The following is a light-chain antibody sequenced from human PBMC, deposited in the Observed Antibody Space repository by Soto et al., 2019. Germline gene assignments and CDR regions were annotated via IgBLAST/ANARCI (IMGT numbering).Light chain of an antibody. CDR1: SSDVGGYNY. CDR2: EVN. CDR3: YSYAGSHNV. J-gene: IGLJ1*01. Sequence: QSALTQPPSASGSPGQSVTISCTGTSSDVGGYNYVSWYQQHPGRAPRLMIYEVNKRPSGVPDRFSGSKSGDTASLTVSGLQAEDESDYYCYSYAGSHNVFGTGTKLTVL. V-gene: IGLV2-8*01.